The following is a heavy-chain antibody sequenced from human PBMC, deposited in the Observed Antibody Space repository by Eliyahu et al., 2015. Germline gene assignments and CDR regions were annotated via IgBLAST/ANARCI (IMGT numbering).Heavy chain of an antibody. D-gene: IGHD2/OR15-2a*01. Sequence: GGLVQPGGSLRLSCAASGFTFSTYAMGWVRQAPGKGPEWVSTISTNGXXTYYADFVKGRFTMSRDNSKDTVYLQMNSLRADDTAVYYCAKKYSVALGFFGHWGQGTLVTVSS. CDR3: AKKYSVALGFFGH. J-gene: IGHJ4*02. CDR1: GFTFSTYA. CDR2: ISTNGXXT. V-gene: IGHV3-23*01.